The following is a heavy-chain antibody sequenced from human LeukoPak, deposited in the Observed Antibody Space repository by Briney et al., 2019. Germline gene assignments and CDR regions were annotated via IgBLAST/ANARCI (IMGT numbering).Heavy chain of an antibody. J-gene: IGHJ3*02. V-gene: IGHV4-34*01. D-gene: IGHD6-13*01. CDR3: ARGSSSWYSPPDAFDI. CDR2: INHSGST. CDR1: GGSFSGYY. Sequence: SETLSLTCAVYGGSFSGYYWSWIRQPPGKGLEWIGEINHSGSTNYNPSLKSRVTMSVDTSKNQFSLKLSSVTAADTAVYYCARGSSSWYSPPDAFDIWGQGTMVTVSS.